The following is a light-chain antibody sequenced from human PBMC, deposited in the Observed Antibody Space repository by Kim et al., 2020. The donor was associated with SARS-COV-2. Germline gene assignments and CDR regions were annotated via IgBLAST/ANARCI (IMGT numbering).Light chain of an antibody. J-gene: IGLJ2*01. Sequence: QSVLTQPPSVSAAPGQKVTISRSGSSSNIGNNYVSWYQQLPGTAPKLLIYDNDKRPSGVPDRFSGSKSGTSATLGITGLQPADEADYYCGTWDSSLSDGVFGGGTQLTVL. CDR3: GTWDSSLSDGV. V-gene: IGLV1-51*01. CDR2: DND. CDR1: SSNIGNNY.